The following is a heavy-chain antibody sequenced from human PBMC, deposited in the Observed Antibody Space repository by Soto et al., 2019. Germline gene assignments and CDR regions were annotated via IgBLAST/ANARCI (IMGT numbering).Heavy chain of an antibody. CDR3: ARDTYYDFWSGPNPYGMDV. D-gene: IGHD3-3*01. CDR1: GGTFSSYA. J-gene: IGHJ6*02. V-gene: IGHV1-69*13. CDR2: IIPIFGTA. Sequence: ASVKVSCKASGGTFSSYAISWVRQAPGQGLEWMGGIIPIFGTANYAQKFQGRVTITADESTSTAYMELSSLRSEDTAVYYCARDTYYDFWSGPNPYGMDVWGQGTTVTVSS.